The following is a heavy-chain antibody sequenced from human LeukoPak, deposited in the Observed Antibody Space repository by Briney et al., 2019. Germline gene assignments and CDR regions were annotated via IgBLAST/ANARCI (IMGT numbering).Heavy chain of an antibody. V-gene: IGHV4-39*07. D-gene: IGHD3-10*01. CDR3: ARKPSGSYLRKNYYMDV. J-gene: IGHJ6*03. CDR2: IKHSGST. Sequence: PSETLSLTCTVSGGSISSSSYYWSWIRQPPGKGLEWIGEIKHSGSTNYNPSLKSRVTISVDTSKNQFSLRLSSVTAADTAVYYCARKPSGSYLRKNYYMDVWGKGTTVTVSS. CDR1: GGSISSSSYY.